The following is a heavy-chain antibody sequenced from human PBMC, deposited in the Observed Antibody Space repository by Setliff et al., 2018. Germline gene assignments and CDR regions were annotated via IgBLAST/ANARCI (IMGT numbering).Heavy chain of an antibody. Sequence: GESLKISCKESRDSFTNYWIIWVRQVPGKGLEWMGMIFPADADTRYNPSSKGQVTMSLDRSITTAYLQWDSLKASDTAMDYCARQGSSSSPIDYWGPGTLVTAPQ. J-gene: IGHJ4*02. CDR2: IFPADADT. CDR1: RDSFTNYW. D-gene: IGHD6-6*01. V-gene: IGHV5-51*01. CDR3: ARQGSSSSPIDY.